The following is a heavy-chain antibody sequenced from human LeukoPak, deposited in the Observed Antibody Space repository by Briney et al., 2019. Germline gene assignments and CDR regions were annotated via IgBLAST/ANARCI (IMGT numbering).Heavy chain of an antibody. CDR1: GDSISTSNSY. CDR3: ARAVAGDDAFDI. J-gene: IGHJ3*02. V-gene: IGHV4-39*07. CDR2: IYYSGST. Sequence: SETLSLTCTVSGDSISTSNSYWGWIRQPPGKGLEWIGSIYYSGSTYYNPSLKSRVTISVDTSKNQFSLKLSSVTAADTAVYYCARAVAGDDAFDIWGQGTMVTVSS. D-gene: IGHD6-19*01.